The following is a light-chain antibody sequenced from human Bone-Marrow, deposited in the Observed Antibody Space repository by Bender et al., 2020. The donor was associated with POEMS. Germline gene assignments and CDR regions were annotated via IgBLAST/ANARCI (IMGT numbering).Light chain of an antibody. CDR2: SDN. Sequence: QSVLTQPPSVSGAPGQRVTISCTGRSSNIGAGYDVHWYQHLPGTAPKLLIHSDNRRPSGVSGRFSGSKSGTSASLAISDIQSEDEGDYYCSSWDDSLSGWVFGGGTKLTVL. V-gene: IGLV1-40*01. CDR1: SSNIGAGYD. J-gene: IGLJ3*02. CDR3: SSWDDSLSGWV.